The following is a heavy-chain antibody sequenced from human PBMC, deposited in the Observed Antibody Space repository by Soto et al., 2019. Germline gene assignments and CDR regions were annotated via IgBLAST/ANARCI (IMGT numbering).Heavy chain of an antibody. J-gene: IGHJ6*02. CDR1: GYSFTSYW. CDR3: ARLIVYPQDYYYYGLDV. D-gene: IGHD2-8*01. CDR2: IYPGDSDT. V-gene: IGHV5-51*01. Sequence: PGESLKISCKGSGYSFTSYWIGWVRQMPGKGLEWMGIIYPGDSDTRYSPSFQGQVTISADKSISTAYLQWSSLKASDTAMYYCARLIVYPQDYYYYGLDVWGQGTTVTVSS.